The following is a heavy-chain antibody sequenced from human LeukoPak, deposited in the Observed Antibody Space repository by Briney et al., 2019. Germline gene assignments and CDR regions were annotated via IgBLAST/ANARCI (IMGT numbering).Heavy chain of an antibody. J-gene: IGHJ4*02. CDR2: IYYSGST. CDR3: ASVGVVGATLIDY. V-gene: IGHV4-34*01. Sequence: SETLSLTCAVYGWSFSDYYWSWIRQPPGKGLEWIGSIYYSGSTYYNPYLKSRVTISVDTSKNQFSLKLSSVTAADTAVYYCASVGVVGATLIDYWGQGTLVTVSS. D-gene: IGHD1-26*01. CDR1: GWSFSDYY.